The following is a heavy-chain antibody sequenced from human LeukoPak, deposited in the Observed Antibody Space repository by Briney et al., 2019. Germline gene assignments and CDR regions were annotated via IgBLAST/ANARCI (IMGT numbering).Heavy chain of an antibody. D-gene: IGHD3-10*01. V-gene: IGHV3-30*03. CDR3: ARDRTMVRGVIITRFFDY. Sequence: GGSLRLSCAASGFTFRSYGMHWVRQAPGKGLEWVAVISYDGSNKYYADSVKGRFTISRDNSKNTLDLQMNSLRAEDTAVYYCARDRTMVRGVIITRFFDYWGQGTLVTVSS. CDR1: GFTFRSYG. CDR2: ISYDGSNK. J-gene: IGHJ4*02.